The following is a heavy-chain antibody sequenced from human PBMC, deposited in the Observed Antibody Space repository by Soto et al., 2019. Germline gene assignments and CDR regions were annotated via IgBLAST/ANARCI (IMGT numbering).Heavy chain of an antibody. CDR2: IYYSGST. Sequence: SETLSLTCTVSGGSISSYYWSWIRQPPGKGLEWIGYIYYSGSTNYNPSLKSRVTISVDTSKNQFSLKLSSVTAADTAVYYCARHNYDFWSGYPYYFDYWGQGTLVTVSS. D-gene: IGHD3-3*01. CDR1: GGSISSYY. CDR3: ARHNYDFWSGYPYYFDY. J-gene: IGHJ4*02. V-gene: IGHV4-59*01.